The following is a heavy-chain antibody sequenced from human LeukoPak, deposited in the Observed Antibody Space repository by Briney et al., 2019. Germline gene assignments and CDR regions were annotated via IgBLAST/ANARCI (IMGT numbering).Heavy chain of an antibody. V-gene: IGHV4-59*11. CDR1: GGSISSHY. J-gene: IGHJ5*02. CDR3: ARGIAAEFDP. Sequence: PSETLSLTCTVSGGSISSHYWSWIQQPPGKGLEWIGYIYYSGSTNYNPSLKSRVTISVDTSKNQFCLKLSSVTAADTAVYYCARGIAAEFDPWGQGTLVTVSS. CDR2: IYYSGST. D-gene: IGHD6-25*01.